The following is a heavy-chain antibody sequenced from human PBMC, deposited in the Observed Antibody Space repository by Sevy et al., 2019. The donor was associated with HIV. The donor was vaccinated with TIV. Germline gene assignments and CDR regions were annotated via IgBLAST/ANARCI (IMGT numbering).Heavy chain of an antibody. CDR2: IGGTTSTI. V-gene: IGHV3-48*02. J-gene: IGHJ4*02. D-gene: IGHD1-1*01. Sequence: GGSLRLSCAASGFSFSISAMNWVRQAPGKGLEWVSYIGGTTSTIYYADSVKGRFTISRDNARNSLYLQMNSLRDEDTAVYYCAVPKVTGTTTVFDYWGQGTLVTVSS. CDR1: GFSFSISA. CDR3: AVPKVTGTTTVFDY.